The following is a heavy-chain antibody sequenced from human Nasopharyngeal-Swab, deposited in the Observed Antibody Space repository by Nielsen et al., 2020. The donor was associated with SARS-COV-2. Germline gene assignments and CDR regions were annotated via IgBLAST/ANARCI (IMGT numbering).Heavy chain of an antibody. CDR3: ARDRDIVVVQAAMCLGY. J-gene: IGHJ4*02. CDR2: INAGNGNT. V-gene: IGHV1-3*01. D-gene: IGHD2-2*01. Sequence: WVRQAPGQRLEWMGWINAGNGNTKYSQKFQGRVTITRDTSASTAYMELSSLRSEDTAVYYCARDRDIVVVQAAMCLGYWGQGTLVTVSS.